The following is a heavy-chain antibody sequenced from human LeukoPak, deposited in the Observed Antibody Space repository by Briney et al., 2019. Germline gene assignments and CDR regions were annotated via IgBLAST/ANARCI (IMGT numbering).Heavy chain of an antibody. V-gene: IGHV3-23*01. CDR3: AKEPREYCSSTSCPNWFDF. CDR1: GFTFNNYA. Sequence: GGSLRLSCAASGFTFNNYAMSWVRQAPGKGLEWVSAISASGGTTYYADSVKGRFTISRDNSENTLFLQMNSLRAEDTAVYYCAKEPREYCSSTSCPNWFDFWGQGTLVTVSS. CDR2: ISASGGTT. D-gene: IGHD2-2*01. J-gene: IGHJ5*01.